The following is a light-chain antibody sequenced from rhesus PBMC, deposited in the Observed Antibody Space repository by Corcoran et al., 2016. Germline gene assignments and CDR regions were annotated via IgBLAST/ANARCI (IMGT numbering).Light chain of an antibody. V-gene: IGKV1-18*01. CDR1: QGISSW. Sequence: DIQMTQSPSSLSASVGEKVTITCRASQGISSWLAWYQQQPGKAPKLLIYAATMLQSGVPSRFSGSGSGTSDTLTIISLQPEDSAAYYCQHYYDNPYSFGQGTKVEIK. CDR2: AAT. J-gene: IGKJ2*01. CDR3: QHYYDNPYS.